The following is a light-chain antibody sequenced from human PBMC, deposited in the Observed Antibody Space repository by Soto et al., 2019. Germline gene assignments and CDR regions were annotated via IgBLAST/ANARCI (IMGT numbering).Light chain of an antibody. J-gene: IGKJ1*01. CDR3: QELNSYPRT. Sequence: IQLTQSPSFLSASIGDRVTITCRASQGISTYLAWYQQKPGKAPKSLIYGASTLQSGVPSRFSGAGSGTEFTLTISSLQPEDFATYYCQELNSYPRTFGPGTRWIS. V-gene: IGKV1-9*01. CDR1: QGISTY. CDR2: GAS.